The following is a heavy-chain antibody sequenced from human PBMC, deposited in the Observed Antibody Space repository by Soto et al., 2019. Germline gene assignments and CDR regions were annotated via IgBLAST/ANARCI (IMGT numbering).Heavy chain of an antibody. D-gene: IGHD2-15*01. J-gene: IGHJ4*02. CDR1: GFTFSNYG. CDR3: AREDGVVARAFDY. V-gene: IGHV3-33*01. CDR2: IWYDGSNK. Sequence: QVPLVESGGGVVQPGKSLRLSCAASGFTFSNYGMHWVRQAPGKGLEWVAIIWYDGSNKYYADSVKGRFTISRDNSKNTLYLQMNSLRVEDTAVYYCAREDGVVARAFDYWGLGTLVTVSS.